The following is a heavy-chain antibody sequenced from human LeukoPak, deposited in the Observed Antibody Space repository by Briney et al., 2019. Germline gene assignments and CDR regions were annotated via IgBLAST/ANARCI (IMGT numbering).Heavy chain of an antibody. CDR1: GFTFKSYG. CDR2: MSGIGGST. CDR3: AKGDLSYGGLRYFDY. V-gene: IGHV3-23*01. J-gene: IGHJ4*02. D-gene: IGHD3-16*02. Sequence: GGSLRLSCAASGFTFKSYGMSWVRQGPGKGLEWVSGMSGIGGSTYYADSVMGRFTISRDNSKNTLYLQMNSLRAEDTAVYYCAKGDLSYGGLRYFDYWGQGNLVTVP.